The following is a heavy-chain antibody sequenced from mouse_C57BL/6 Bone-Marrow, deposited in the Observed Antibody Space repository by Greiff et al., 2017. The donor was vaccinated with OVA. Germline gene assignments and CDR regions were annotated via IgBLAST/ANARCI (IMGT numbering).Heavy chain of an antibody. CDR3: ARERGYYYGSTLYVDV. J-gene: IGHJ1*03. Sequence: EVQLQQSGPGLVKPSQSLSLTCSVTGYSITSGYYWNWIRQFPGNKLEWLGYISDDGSNNYNPSLKNRISITRDTSKNQFFLKLNSVTTEDTATCYCARERGYYYGSTLYVDVWGTGTTVTVSS. D-gene: IGHD1-1*01. CDR1: GYSITSGYY. V-gene: IGHV3-6*01. CDR2: ISDDGSN.